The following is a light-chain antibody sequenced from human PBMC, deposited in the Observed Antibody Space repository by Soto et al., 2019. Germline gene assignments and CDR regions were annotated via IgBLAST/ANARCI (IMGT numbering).Light chain of an antibody. CDR3: QQRET. V-gene: IGKV3-11*01. CDR1: QSVSSY. J-gene: IGKJ1*01. CDR2: DAS. Sequence: EIVLTQSPATLSLSPGERATLSCRASQSVSSYLAWYQQKPGQAPRLLIYDASNRATGIPARFSRSGSGTDFTLTISSLEPEDFAVYYCQQRETFGQGTKVDIK.